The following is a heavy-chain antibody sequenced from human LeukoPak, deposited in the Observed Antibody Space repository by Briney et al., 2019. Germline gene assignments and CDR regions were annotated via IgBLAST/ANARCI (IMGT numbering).Heavy chain of an antibody. CDR1: GFTFSSYA. V-gene: IGHV3-23*01. CDR3: AKDQQWLVPGG. D-gene: IGHD6-19*01. Sequence: GGSPRLSCAASGFTFSSYAMSWVRQAPGKGLGWVSAISGSGGSTYYADSVKGRFTISRDNSKNTLYLQMNSLRAEDTAVYYCAKDQQWLVPGGWGQGTLVTVSS. CDR2: ISGSGGST. J-gene: IGHJ4*02.